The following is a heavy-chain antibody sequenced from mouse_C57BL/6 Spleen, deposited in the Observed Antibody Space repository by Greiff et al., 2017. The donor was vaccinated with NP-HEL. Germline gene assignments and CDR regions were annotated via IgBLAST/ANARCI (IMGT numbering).Heavy chain of an antibody. CDR1: GYTFTSYW. CDR2: IDPSDSET. Sequence: VQLQQPGAELVRPGSSVKLSCKASGYTFTSYWMHWVKQRPIQGLEWIGNIDPSDSETHYNQKFKDKATLTVDKSSSTAYMQLSSLTSEDSAVYYCARVYYYGGSWGYFDVWGTGTTVTVSS. CDR3: ARVYYYGGSWGYFDV. D-gene: IGHD1-1*01. V-gene: IGHV1-52*01. J-gene: IGHJ1*03.